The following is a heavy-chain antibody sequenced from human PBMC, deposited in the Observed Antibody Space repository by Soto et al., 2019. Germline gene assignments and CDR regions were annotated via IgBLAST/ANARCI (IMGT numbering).Heavy chain of an antibody. D-gene: IGHD6-13*01. CDR1: GYTFTDYP. CDR3: ARGDERTWYDAY. Sequence: ASVKVSCKASGYTFTDYPIHWMRQAPGQRLQWMGWINAGSGNTKYSQKFQGRVFITRDTSASTVYMELSSLTSEDTAIYYCARGDERTWYDAYWGQGSLVTVSS. CDR2: INAGSGNT. J-gene: IGHJ4*02. V-gene: IGHV1-3*01.